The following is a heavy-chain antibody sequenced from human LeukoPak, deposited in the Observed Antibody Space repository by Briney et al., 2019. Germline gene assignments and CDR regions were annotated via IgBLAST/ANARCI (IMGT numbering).Heavy chain of an antibody. J-gene: IGHJ6*01. CDR1: GGSISSGVYY. Sequence: SETLSLTCTVSGGSISSGVYYWSWTRLHPGKGLEWLGYIYYSGSHYSNPSRKGRVNIPVDTSKNQFSLKLSYVTAADTAVYYCARDGRYGMDVGGQGTTVTVSS. CDR3: ARDGRYGMDV. CDR2: IYYSGSH. V-gene: IGHV4-31*03.